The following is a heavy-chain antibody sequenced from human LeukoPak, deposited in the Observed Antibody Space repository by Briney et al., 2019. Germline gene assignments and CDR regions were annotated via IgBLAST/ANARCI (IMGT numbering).Heavy chain of an antibody. CDR3: ARDLHTAMVSGAFDI. CDR2: IKQDGSEK. D-gene: IGHD5-18*01. V-gene: IGHV3-7*01. Sequence: PGGSLSLSCAASGFTFSSYWMSWVRQAPGKGLEWVANIKQDGSEKYYVDSVKGRFTISRDNAKNSLYLQMNSLRAEDTAVYYCARDLHTAMVSGAFDIWGQGTMVTVSS. J-gene: IGHJ3*02. CDR1: GFTFSSYW.